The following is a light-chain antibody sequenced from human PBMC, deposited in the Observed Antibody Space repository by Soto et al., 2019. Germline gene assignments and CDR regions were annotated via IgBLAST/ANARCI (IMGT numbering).Light chain of an antibody. Sequence: EIVLTQSPGTLSLSPGERATLSCRASQSVSSSYLAWYQQKPGQAPRLLIYGASIRATGIPDRFSGSGSGTDFTLTISRLEPEDFAVYYCQQYGSSPVTFGQGTKVDIK. CDR3: QQYGSSPVT. CDR1: QSVSSSY. J-gene: IGKJ1*01. CDR2: GAS. V-gene: IGKV3-20*01.